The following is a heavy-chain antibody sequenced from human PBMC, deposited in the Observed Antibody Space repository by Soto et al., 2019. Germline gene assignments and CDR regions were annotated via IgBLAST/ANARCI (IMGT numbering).Heavy chain of an antibody. D-gene: IGHD3-10*01. CDR2: ISAYNGNT. CDR1: GYTFTSYG. J-gene: IGHJ5*02. V-gene: IGHV1-18*01. Sequence: ASVKVSCKASGYTFTSYGISWVRQAPGQGLEWMGWISAYNGNTNYAQKLQGRVTMTTDTSTSTAYMELRSLRSDDTAVYYCARARAVLWFGELSGWFDPWGQGTLVTVSS. CDR3: ARARAVLWFGELSGWFDP.